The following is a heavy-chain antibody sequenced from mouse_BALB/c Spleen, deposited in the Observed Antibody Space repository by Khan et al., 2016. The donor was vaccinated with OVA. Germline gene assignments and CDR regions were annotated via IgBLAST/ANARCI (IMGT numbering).Heavy chain of an antibody. J-gene: IGHJ4*01. CDR3: ASELGRYYAMDY. CDR1: GYSITRDYA. CDR2: ISNTGST. D-gene: IGHD4-1*01. V-gene: IGHV3-2*02. Sequence: EVKLLESGPGLVKPSQSLSLTCTVTGYSITRDYAWNWIRQFPGNKLEWMGYISNTGSTDYNPSLKSRISITRDTSKNQFFLQLNSVTTEDTATYYCASELGRYYAMDYWGQGTSVTVSS.